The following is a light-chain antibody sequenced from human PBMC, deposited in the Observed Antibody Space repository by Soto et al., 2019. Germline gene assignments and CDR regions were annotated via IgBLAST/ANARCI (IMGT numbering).Light chain of an antibody. CDR1: SSNIGTNY. V-gene: IGLV1-47*01. J-gene: IGLJ3*02. CDR3: AAWDDSLRGWV. CDR2: RDS. Sequence: QPVLTQPPSASGTPGQRVTISCSGSSSNIGTNYVYWYQQFPGTAPKLLIYRDSQRPSGVPDRFSGSKSGTSASLAISGLRSEDEADYYCAAWDDSLRGWVFGGGTKLTVL.